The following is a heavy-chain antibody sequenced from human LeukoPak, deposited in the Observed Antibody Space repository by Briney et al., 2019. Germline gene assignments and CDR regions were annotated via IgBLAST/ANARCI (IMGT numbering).Heavy chain of an antibody. CDR3: AKSSLSVLVAIVD. D-gene: IGHD2-21*01. Sequence: PGGSLRLSCAASGFTFSSYWMSWVRQAPGKGLEWVANIKQDGSEKYYVDSVKGRFTISRDNAKNSLYLQMNSLRAEDTAVYYCAKSSLSVLVAIVDWGQGTPVTVSS. V-gene: IGHV3-7*03. CDR1: GFTFSSYW. CDR2: IKQDGSEK. J-gene: IGHJ4*02.